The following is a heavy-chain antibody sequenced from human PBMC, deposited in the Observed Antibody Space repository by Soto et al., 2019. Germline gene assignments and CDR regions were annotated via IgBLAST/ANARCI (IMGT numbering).Heavy chain of an antibody. Sequence: SETLSLTCAVYGGSFSGYYWSWIRQPPGKGLEWIGEINHSGSTNYNPSLKSRVTISVDTSKNQFSLKLSSVTAADTAVYYCARGTPYYYDSSGYYPDYWGQGTLVTVSS. D-gene: IGHD3-22*01. CDR3: ARGTPYYYDSSGYYPDY. V-gene: IGHV4-34*01. CDR1: GGSFSGYY. J-gene: IGHJ4*02. CDR2: INHSGST.